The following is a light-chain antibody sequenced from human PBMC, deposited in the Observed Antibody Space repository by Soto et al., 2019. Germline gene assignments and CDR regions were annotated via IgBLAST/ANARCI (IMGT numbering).Light chain of an antibody. CDR3: GTWDSSLSSWV. J-gene: IGLJ3*02. CDR2: ENN. V-gene: IGLV1-51*02. Sequence: QSVLPQPPSVSAAPGQKVTISCSGSSSNIGNNYVSWYQQLPGTAPKLLIYENNKRPSGIPDRFSGSKSGTSATLGITGLQTGDDADYYCGTWDSSLSSWVFGGGTKVTVL. CDR1: SSNIGNNY.